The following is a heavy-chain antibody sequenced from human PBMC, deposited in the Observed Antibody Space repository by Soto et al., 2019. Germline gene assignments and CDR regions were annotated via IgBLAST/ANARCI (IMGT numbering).Heavy chain of an antibody. D-gene: IGHD2-2*01. CDR1: GGSISSGDYY. V-gene: IGHV4-30-4*01. J-gene: IGHJ4*02. CDR2: IYYSGRT. Sequence: QVQLQESGPGLVKPSQTLSLTCTVSGGSISSGDYYWSWIRHPPGKCLEWIGYIYYSGRTYYNPSLKSRVTISVDTSKNQFSLKLSSVTAADTAVYYCARYQLLRPFDYWGQGTLVTVYS. CDR3: ARYQLLRPFDY.